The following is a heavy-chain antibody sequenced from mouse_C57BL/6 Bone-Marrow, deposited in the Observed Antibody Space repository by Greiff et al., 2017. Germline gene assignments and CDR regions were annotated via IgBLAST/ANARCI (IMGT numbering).Heavy chain of an antibody. CDR3: ASFTTVVPYCDY. J-gene: IGHJ2*01. D-gene: IGHD1-1*01. Sequence: QVQLQQSGAELVKPGASVKMSCKASGYTFTSYWITWVKQRPGQGLEWIGDIYPGSGSTNYNEKFKSKATLTVDTSTSKAYMQLSSLTSADSEVYFCASFTTVVPYCDYWGQGTTLTVSS. V-gene: IGHV1-55*01. CDR2: IYPGSGST. CDR1: GYTFTSYW.